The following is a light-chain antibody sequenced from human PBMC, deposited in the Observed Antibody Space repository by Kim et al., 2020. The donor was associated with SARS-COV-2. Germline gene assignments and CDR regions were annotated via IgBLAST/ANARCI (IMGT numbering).Light chain of an antibody. Sequence: DIVMTQTPLSSPATLGQPASISCRSSQSLVHSDGTTYLSWLHQRPGQPPRLLIYNIFKRFSGVPDRFSGSGAGTDFTLRISRVEAEDVGIYYCMQATQSPRTFGQGTKVDIK. V-gene: IGKV2-24*01. J-gene: IGKJ1*01. CDR3: MQATQSPRT. CDR1: QSLVHSDGTTY. CDR2: NIF.